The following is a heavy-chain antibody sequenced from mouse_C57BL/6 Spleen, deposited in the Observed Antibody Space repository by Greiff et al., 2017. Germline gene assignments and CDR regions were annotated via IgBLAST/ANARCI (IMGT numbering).Heavy chain of an antibody. Sequence: QVNVKQSGAELVRPGTSVKVSCKASGYAFTNYLIEWVQQRPGQGLEWIGVINPGSGGTNYNEKFKGKATLTADKSYSTAYMQLSSLTSEDSAVYFCARSGDYWGQGTTLTVSS. J-gene: IGHJ2*01. CDR2: INPGSGGT. V-gene: IGHV1-54*01. CDR1: GYAFTNYL. CDR3: ARSGDY. D-gene: IGHD3-2*02.